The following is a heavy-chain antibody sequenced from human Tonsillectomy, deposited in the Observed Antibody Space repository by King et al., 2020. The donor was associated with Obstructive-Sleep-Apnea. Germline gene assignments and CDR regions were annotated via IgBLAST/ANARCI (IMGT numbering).Heavy chain of an antibody. CDR1: GYTFTTYD. V-gene: IGHV1-8*01. J-gene: IGHJ4*02. Sequence: QLVQSGAEVKKPGASVKVSCKASGYTFTTYDINWVRQATGQGLEWMGWMNPKTGNTGYAQKFQGRVTMTRDTSITTAYMELSSLTSEDTAIYYCARPVHCLGDECLYYFEHWGQGTLVTVSS. CDR2: MNPKTGNT. CDR3: ARPVHCLGDECLYYFEH. D-gene: IGHD3-3*01.